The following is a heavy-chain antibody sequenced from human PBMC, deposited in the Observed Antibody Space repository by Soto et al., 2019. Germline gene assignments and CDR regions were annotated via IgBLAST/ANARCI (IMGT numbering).Heavy chain of an antibody. CDR1: GYIFTSYV. CDR3: ARGNNWFDT. Sequence: QVHLVQSGAEVKKPGASVKFSCNASGYIFTSYVIHWVRQAPGQRLEWMGWINAGNGNTKYLQKFQGRVTMTRDTSANIAYMEMNSLTSEDTSLYYCARGNNWFDTWGQGTLVTVSS. CDR2: INAGNGNT. J-gene: IGHJ5*02. V-gene: IGHV1-3*01.